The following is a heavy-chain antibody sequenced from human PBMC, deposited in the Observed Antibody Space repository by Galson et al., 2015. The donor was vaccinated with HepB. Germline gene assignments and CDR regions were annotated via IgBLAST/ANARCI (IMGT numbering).Heavy chain of an antibody. D-gene: IGHD5-12*01. CDR3: ARNLRLYSDYIYGVLDY. Sequence: PALVKPTQTLTLTCTFSGFSLSTSGVAVGWIRQPPGKALEWLAPISWDDDNRYSPSLKNRLTITKDTSKNQVVLTMTNMDPVDTATYYCARNLRLYSDYIYGVLDYWGQGTLVTVSS. V-gene: IGHV2-5*02. J-gene: IGHJ4*02. CDR2: ISWDDDN. CDR1: GFSLSTSGVA.